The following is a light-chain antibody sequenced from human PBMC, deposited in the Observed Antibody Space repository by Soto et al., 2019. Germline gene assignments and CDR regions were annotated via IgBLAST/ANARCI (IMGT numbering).Light chain of an antibody. V-gene: IGLV1-44*01. CDR1: RSNIGSNT. Sequence: QAVVSQHPATSGSAGQGVTISCSGSRSNIGSNTVTWYQQLPGTAPKLLIYSNNQRPSGVPDRFSGSKSGTSASLAISGLQSEDEADYYCAAWDDSLNGYYVFGTGTKVT. CDR2: SNN. J-gene: IGLJ1*01. CDR3: AAWDDSLNGYYV.